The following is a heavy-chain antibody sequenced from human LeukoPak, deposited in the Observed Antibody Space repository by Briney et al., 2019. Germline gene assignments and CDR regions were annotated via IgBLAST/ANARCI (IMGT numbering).Heavy chain of an antibody. CDR1: EYSFATYW. V-gene: IGHV5-51*01. CDR2: IFPGDSDT. CDR3: ASEYCSGGNCYFDY. Sequence: GESLKISCKGSEYSFATYWIGWVRQMPGQGLEWMGIIFPGDSDTRYSPSFQGQVTISADKSISTAYLQWSSLKASDTAIYYCASEYCSGGNCYFDYWGQGTLVTISS. D-gene: IGHD2-15*01. J-gene: IGHJ4*02.